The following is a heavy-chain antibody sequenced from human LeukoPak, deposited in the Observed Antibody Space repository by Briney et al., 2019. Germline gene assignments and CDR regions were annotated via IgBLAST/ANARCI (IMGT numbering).Heavy chain of an antibody. CDR2: ICPRDSHT. CDR3: ARRTMGATFWFDY. CDR1: GYSFTTYC. J-gene: IGHJ4*02. V-gene: IGHV5-51*01. D-gene: IGHD1-26*01. Sequence: RTGESLKISCKGSGYSFTTYCIGWVRQMPGKGLEWMGVICPRDSHTRYSPSFQGQVTISADKSISTAYLQWSSLKASDTAMYYCARRTMGATFWFDYWGQGTLVTVSS.